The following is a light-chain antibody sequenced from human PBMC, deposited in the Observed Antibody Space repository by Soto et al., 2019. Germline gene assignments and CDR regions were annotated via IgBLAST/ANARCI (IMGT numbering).Light chain of an antibody. CDR2: EAS. CDR3: QQYDSESPT. Sequence: DIQMTQSPSTLSASVGDRVTITCRASQSINNWLAWYQQKPGKAPKLLIYEASSLPSGVPSRFSGSRSGTEYTLTISSLQPDDFADYYFQQYDSESPTFGQGTKLDI. V-gene: IGKV1-5*03. J-gene: IGKJ2*01. CDR1: QSINNW.